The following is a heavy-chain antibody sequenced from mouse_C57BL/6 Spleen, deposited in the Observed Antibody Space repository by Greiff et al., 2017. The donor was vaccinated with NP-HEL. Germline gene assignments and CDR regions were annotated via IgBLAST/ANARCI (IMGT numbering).Heavy chain of an antibody. CDR2: IDPSDSYT. CDR1: GYTFTSYW. J-gene: IGHJ1*03. Sequence: VQLQQPGAELVMPGASVKLSCKASGYTFTSYWMHWVKQRPGQGLEWIGEIDPSDSYTNYNQKFKGKSTLTVDKSSSTAYMQLSSLTSEDSAVYYCARRGITTVAHWYFDVWGTGTTVTVSS. V-gene: IGHV1-69*01. CDR3: ARRGITTVAHWYFDV. D-gene: IGHD1-1*01.